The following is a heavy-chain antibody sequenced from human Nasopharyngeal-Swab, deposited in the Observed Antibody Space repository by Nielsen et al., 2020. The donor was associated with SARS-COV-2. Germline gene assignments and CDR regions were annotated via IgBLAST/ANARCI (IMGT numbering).Heavy chain of an antibody. CDR3: ASTPLDSSGYYYAFHY. J-gene: IGHJ4*02. Sequence: GESLKISCAAPGFTFSRYTMQWVRQAPGKGLEWVAVISYDGSNKYYADSVKGRFTISRDISKNTLYLQMNSLRAEDTAVFYCASTPLDSSGYYYAFHYWGRGTLVTVSS. V-gene: IGHV3-30-3*01. CDR1: GFTFSRYT. CDR2: ISYDGSNK. D-gene: IGHD3-22*01.